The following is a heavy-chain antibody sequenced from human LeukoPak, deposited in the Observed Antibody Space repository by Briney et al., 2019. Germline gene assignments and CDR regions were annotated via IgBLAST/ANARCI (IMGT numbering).Heavy chain of an antibody. Sequence: GGSLRLSCAASGFTFSSNWMSWVRQAPGKGLEWVTNIKEDGSEKYYVDSVKGRFTISRDNAKNSLYLQMNSLRAEDTAAYYCARDEYNWNVDAFDIWGQGTVVTVSS. CDR2: IKEDGSEK. V-gene: IGHV3-7*01. D-gene: IGHD1-20*01. CDR3: ARDEYNWNVDAFDI. CDR1: GFTFSSNW. J-gene: IGHJ3*02.